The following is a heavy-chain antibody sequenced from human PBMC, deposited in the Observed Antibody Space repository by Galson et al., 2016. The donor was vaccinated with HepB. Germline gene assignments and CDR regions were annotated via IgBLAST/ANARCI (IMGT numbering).Heavy chain of an antibody. V-gene: IGHV3-15*01. CDR2: IKSKTDDETT. CDR3: RYGMDV. Sequence: SLRLSCAASGFTFSNAWMSWVRQAPGKGLEWVGRIKSKTDDETTDYAAPVKGRFSISRDDSKNTLYLQMNSLKTEDTAVYYCRYGMDVWGQGTTVTVSS. CDR1: GFTFSNAW. J-gene: IGHJ6*02.